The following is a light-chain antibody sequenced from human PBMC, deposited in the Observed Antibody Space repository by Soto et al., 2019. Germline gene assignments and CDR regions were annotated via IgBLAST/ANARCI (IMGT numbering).Light chain of an antibody. V-gene: IGLV2-14*01. CDR2: EVN. CDR1: TSDVGGHKY. J-gene: IGLJ1*01. CDR3: SSYTLNTTS. Sequence: QSALTQPASVSGSPGQSITISCTGTTSDVGGHKYVSWYQQHPDKAPKLLIYEVNVRPSGVSNRFSGAKSGNTASLTISGLQPEDEGDYYCSSYTLNTTSFGTGTKLTVL.